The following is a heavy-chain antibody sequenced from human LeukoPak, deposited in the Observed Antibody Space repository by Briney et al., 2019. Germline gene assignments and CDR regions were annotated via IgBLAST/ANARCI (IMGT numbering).Heavy chain of an antibody. CDR1: GYTFSSYG. CDR3: ARRGGSYSHSDF. V-gene: IGHV1-18*01. Sequence: ASVKVSCKASGYTFSSYGIIWVRQAPGQGLQWMGWVSPFNGNTDYAPKLQGRVTMTTDTSTTTAYMELRSLTSDDTAVYYCARRGGSYSHSDFWGQGTLVTVSS. J-gene: IGHJ4*02. CDR2: VSPFNGNT. D-gene: IGHD1-26*01.